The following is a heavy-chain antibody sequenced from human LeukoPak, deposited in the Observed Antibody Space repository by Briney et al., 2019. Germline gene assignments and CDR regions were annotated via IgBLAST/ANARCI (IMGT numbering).Heavy chain of an antibody. Sequence: SETLSLTCAVYAGSFSGYYWSWIRQPPGKGLEWIGEINHSGSTNYNPSLKSRVTISVDTSKNQFSLKLSSVTAADTAVYYCARGKRGSYRVVYYYYMDVWGKGTTVTVSS. V-gene: IGHV4-34*01. CDR2: INHSGST. CDR3: ARGKRGSYRVVYYYYMDV. D-gene: IGHD3-16*02. CDR1: AGSFSGYY. J-gene: IGHJ6*03.